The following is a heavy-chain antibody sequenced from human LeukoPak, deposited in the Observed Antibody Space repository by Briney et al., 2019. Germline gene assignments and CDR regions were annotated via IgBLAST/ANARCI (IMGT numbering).Heavy chain of an antibody. CDR1: GFTFSSYA. Sequence: GGSLRLSCAASGFTFSSYAMSWVRQAPGKGLEWVSAISGSGGSTYYADSVKGRFTISRDNSKNTLYLQMNSLRAEDTAVYYCAKGRCCGGDCYFLFDYWGQGTLVTVSS. V-gene: IGHV3-23*01. CDR2: ISGSGGST. J-gene: IGHJ4*02. D-gene: IGHD2-21*02. CDR3: AKGRCCGGDCYFLFDY.